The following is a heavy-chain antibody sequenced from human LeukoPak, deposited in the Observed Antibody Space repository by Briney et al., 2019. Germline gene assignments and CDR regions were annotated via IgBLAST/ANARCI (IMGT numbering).Heavy chain of an antibody. Sequence: GASVKVSCKASGYTFTSYAMNWVRQAPGQGLEWMGWINTNTGNPTYAQGFTGRFVFSLDTSVSTAYLRISSLKASDTAMYYCARQLDDSSGYYDPSFDYWGQGTLVTVSS. J-gene: IGHJ4*02. CDR2: INTNTGNP. V-gene: IGHV7-4-1*02. CDR3: ARQLDDSSGYYDPSFDY. D-gene: IGHD3-22*01. CDR1: GYTFTSYA.